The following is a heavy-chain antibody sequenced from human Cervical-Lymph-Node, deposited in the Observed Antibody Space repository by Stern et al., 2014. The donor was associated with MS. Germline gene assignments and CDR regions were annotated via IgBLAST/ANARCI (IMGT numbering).Heavy chain of an antibody. J-gene: IGHJ4*02. CDR2: INPSVGST. V-gene: IGHV1-46*01. CDR3: ARDGTRSSSWYLH. Sequence: QVQLVQSGAEVKKPGASVKVFCKASGYTFTNYYMPWVRQAPGQGLEWMGIINPSVGSTTYAQKFQGRVTMTRDTSTSTVYMELRSLRSEDTAVYYCARDGTRSSSWYLHWGQGTLVTVSS. CDR1: GYTFTNYY. D-gene: IGHD6-13*01.